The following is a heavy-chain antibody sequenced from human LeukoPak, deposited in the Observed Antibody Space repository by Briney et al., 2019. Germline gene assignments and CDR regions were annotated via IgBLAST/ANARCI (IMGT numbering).Heavy chain of an antibody. CDR3: ARYRRGASDY. Sequence: GGSLRLSCAASGFTFSSYGMHWVRQAPGKGPEWVAVIWYDGSKSYYAGAVKGRFTISRDNSKNTLYLQMSSLRAEDTAVYYCARYRRGASDYWGQGTLVIVSS. J-gene: IGHJ4*02. V-gene: IGHV3-33*01. CDR1: GFTFSSYG. CDR2: IWYDGSKS. D-gene: IGHD3-16*02.